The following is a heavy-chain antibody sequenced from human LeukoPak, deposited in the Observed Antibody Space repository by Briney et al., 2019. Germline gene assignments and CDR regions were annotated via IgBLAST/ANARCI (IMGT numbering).Heavy chain of an antibody. D-gene: IGHD6-13*01. CDR1: GSSISSYH. J-gene: IGHJ5*02. Sequence: SETLSLTCTVSGSSISSYHWSWIRQPAGKGLEWIGHIFASGSTNYNPSLKSRATISVDKSKNQFSLKLSSVTAADTAVYYCARDSDGAAQFDPWGQGTLVTASS. CDR2: IFASGST. V-gene: IGHV4-4*07. CDR3: ARDSDGAAQFDP.